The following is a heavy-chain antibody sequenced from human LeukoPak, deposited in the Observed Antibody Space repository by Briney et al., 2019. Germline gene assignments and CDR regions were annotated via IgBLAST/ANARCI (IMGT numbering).Heavy chain of an antibody. V-gene: IGHV4-39*07. Sequence: SETLSLTCTVSGGSISSSSYYWGWIRQPPGKGLEWIGSIYYSGNTYYSPSLMSRVTISVDTSKNQFSLNLSSVTAADTAVYYCARAPHFFDTSGSRYYFDYWGQGALVTVSS. J-gene: IGHJ4*02. CDR3: ARAPHFFDTSGSRYYFDY. CDR2: IYYSGNT. CDR1: GGSISSSSYY. D-gene: IGHD3-22*01.